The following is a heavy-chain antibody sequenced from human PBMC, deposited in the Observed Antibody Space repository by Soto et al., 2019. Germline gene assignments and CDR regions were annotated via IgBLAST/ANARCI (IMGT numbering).Heavy chain of an antibody. CDR1: GFTFSSYG. Sequence: GSLRLSCAASGFTFSSYGMHWVRQAPGKGLEWVAVIWYDGSNKYYADSVKGRFTISRDNSKNTLYLQMNSLRAEDTAVYYWARDGIAGVLFANYFDYWGQGTLVTVSS. J-gene: IGHJ4*02. CDR2: IWYDGSNK. D-gene: IGHD3-10*02. CDR3: ARDGIAGVLFANYFDY. V-gene: IGHV3-33*01.